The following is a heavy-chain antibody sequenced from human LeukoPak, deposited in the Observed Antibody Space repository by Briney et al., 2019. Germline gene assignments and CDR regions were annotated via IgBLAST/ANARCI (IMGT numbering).Heavy chain of an antibody. CDR3: AGFSGTMVRGVYDY. Sequence: SETLSLTCTVSGGSISSYYWSWIRQPPGKGLEWIGYIYYSGSTNYNPSLKSRVTISVDTSKNQFSLELSSVTAADTAVYYCAGFSGTMVRGVYDYWGQGTLVTVSS. CDR1: GGSISSYY. CDR2: IYYSGST. V-gene: IGHV4-59*01. D-gene: IGHD3-10*01. J-gene: IGHJ4*02.